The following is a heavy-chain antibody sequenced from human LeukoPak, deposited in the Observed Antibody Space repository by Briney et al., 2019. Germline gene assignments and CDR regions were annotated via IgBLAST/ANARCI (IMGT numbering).Heavy chain of an antibody. D-gene: IGHD3-3*01. CDR2: INAGNGNT. V-gene: IGHV1-3*01. J-gene: IGHJ6*02. CDR3: ARDRRGYDFWSGYLNYYYYYGMDV. Sequence: ASVKVSCKASGYTFTSYAMHWVRQAPGQRLEWMGWINAGNGNTKYSQKFQGRVTITRDTSASTAYMELSSLRSEDTAVYYCARDRRGYDFWSGYLNYYYYYGMDVWAKGPRSPSP. CDR1: GYTFTSYA.